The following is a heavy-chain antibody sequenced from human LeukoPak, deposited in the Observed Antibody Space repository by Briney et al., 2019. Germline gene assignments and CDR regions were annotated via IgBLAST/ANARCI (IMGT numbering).Heavy chain of an antibody. CDR3: ARELIYNDYYDSSGYSGSLDY. J-gene: IGHJ4*02. CDR2: IYSGGST. Sequence: GGSLRLSCAASGFTVSSNYMSWVRQAPGKGLEWVSVIYSGGSTYYADSVKGRFTISRDNSKNTLYLQMNSLRAEDTAVYYCARELIYNDYYDSSGYSGSLDYWGQGTLVTVSS. CDR1: GFTVSSNY. D-gene: IGHD3-22*01. V-gene: IGHV3-66*01.